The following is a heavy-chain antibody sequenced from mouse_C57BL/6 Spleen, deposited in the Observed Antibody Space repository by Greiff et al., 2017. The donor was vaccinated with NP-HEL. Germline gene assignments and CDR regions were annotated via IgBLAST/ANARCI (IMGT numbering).Heavy chain of an antibody. CDR1: GYTFTSYW. J-gene: IGHJ3*01. CDR3: ARTYYYGSSPAWFAY. V-gene: IGHV1-59*01. D-gene: IGHD1-1*01. Sequence: VQLQQPGAELVRPGTSVKLSCKASGYTFTSYWMHWVKQRPGQGLEWIGVIDPSDSYTNYNQKFKGKATLTVDPSSSTAYMQLSSLTSEDSAVYYCARTYYYGSSPAWFAYWGQGTLVTVSA. CDR2: IDPSDSYT.